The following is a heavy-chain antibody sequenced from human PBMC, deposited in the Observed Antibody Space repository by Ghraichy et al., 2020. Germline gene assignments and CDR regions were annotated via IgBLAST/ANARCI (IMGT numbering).Heavy chain of an antibody. J-gene: IGHJ5*02. Sequence: GESLNISCAASGFTFSSYSMNWVRQAPGKGLEWVSYISSSSSTIYYADSVKGRFTISRDNAKNSLYLQMNSLRAEDTAVYYCARDRALDYDILTGYPTAFDPWGQGTLVTVPS. V-gene: IGHV3-48*01. CDR2: ISSSSSTI. CDR1: GFTFSSYS. CDR3: ARDRALDYDILTGYPTAFDP. D-gene: IGHD3-9*01.